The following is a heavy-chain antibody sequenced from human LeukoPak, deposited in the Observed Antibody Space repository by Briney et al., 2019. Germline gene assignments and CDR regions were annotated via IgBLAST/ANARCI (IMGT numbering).Heavy chain of an antibody. CDR1: GFTFSSYS. J-gene: IGHJ4*02. V-gene: IGHV3-48*04. Sequence: GGSLRLSRAASGFTFSSYSLNWVRQAPGKGLEWVSFISSSSITIYYADSVKGRFTISRDNAEKSLYLQMNSLRAEDTAVYYCARDRGGSYSAIDYWGQGTLVTVSS. D-gene: IGHD2-15*01. CDR2: ISSSSITI. CDR3: ARDRGGSYSAIDY.